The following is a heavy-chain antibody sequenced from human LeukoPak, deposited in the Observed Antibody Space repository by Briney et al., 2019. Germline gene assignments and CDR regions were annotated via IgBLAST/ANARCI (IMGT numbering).Heavy chain of an antibody. Sequence: GGSLRLSCAASGFTFSSYEMNWVRQAPGKGLEWVSAISGSGGITYYADSVKGRFTISRDNSKNTLYLQMNSLRAEDTAVYYCAKDRYYDSSGYDYYFDYWGQGTLVIVSS. V-gene: IGHV3-23*01. D-gene: IGHD3-22*01. J-gene: IGHJ4*02. CDR1: GFTFSSYE. CDR2: ISGSGGIT. CDR3: AKDRYYDSSGYDYYFDY.